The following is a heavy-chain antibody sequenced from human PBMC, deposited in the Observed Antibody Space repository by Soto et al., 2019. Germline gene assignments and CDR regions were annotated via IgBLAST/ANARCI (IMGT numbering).Heavy chain of an antibody. V-gene: IGHV1-69*08. Sequence: QVQLVQSGAEVQKPGSSVKVSCKASGGTFSSYTISWVRQAPGQGLEWMGRIIPILGIANYAQKFQGRVTITADKSTSTAYMELSSLRSEDTAVYYCARDKQRLGAAAGLNLDYWGQGTLVTVSS. D-gene: IGHD6-13*01. CDR2: IIPILGIA. CDR3: ARDKQRLGAAAGLNLDY. J-gene: IGHJ4*02. CDR1: GGTFSSYT.